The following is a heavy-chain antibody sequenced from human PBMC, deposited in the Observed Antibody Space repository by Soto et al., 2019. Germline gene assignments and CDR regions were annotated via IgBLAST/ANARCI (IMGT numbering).Heavy chain of an antibody. J-gene: IGHJ4*02. D-gene: IGHD6-13*01. Sequence: QVQLVESGGGVVQPGRSLRLSCAASGFTFSSYGMHWVRQAPGKGLEWVAVIWYDGSNKYYADSVKGRFTISRDNSKNTLYLQMNSLRAEDTAVYYRARGGSSLVDLGYWGQGSLVTVSS. CDR2: IWYDGSNK. CDR1: GFTFSSYG. V-gene: IGHV3-33*01. CDR3: ARGGSSLVDLGY.